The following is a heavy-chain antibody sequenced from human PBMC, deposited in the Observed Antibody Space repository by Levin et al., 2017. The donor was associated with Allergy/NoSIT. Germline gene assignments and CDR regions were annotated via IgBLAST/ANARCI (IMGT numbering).Heavy chain of an antibody. J-gene: IGHJ6*02. CDR3: ARPMSIAAAGSYNYGMDV. Sequence: GSLRLSCAASGFTFSSYWMHWVRQAPGKGLVWVSRIKSDGSSTSYADSVKGRFTISRDNAKNTLYLQMNSLRAEDTAVYYCARPMSIAAAGSYNYGMDVWGQGTTVTVSS. CDR1: GFTFSSYW. CDR2: IKSDGSST. V-gene: IGHV3-74*01. D-gene: IGHD6-13*01.